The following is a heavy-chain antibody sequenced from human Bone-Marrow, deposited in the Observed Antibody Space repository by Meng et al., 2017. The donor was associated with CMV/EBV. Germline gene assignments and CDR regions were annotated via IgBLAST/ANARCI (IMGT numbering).Heavy chain of an antibody. CDR3: ARLGDGRAYYYYYYGMDV. D-gene: IGHD1-26*01. CDR1: GGSFSGYY. J-gene: IGHJ6*01. Sequence: SETLSLTCAVYGGSFSGYYWSWIRQPPGKGLEWIGEINHSGSTNYNPSLKSRVTISVDTSKNQFSLKLSSVTAADTAVYYGARLGDGRAYYYYYYGMDVWGQGTTVTGSS. V-gene: IGHV4-34*01. CDR2: INHSGST.